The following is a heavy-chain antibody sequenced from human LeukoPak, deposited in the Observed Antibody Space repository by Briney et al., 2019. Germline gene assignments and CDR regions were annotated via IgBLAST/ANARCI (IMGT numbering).Heavy chain of an antibody. CDR3: ARLARWLSSILTGRTMYYFDY. Sequence: PSETLSLTCTVSGGSISSYYWSWIRQPPGKGLEWIGYIYYSGSTNYNPSLKSRVTISVDTSKNQFSLKLSSVTAADTAVYYCARLARWLSSILTGRTMYYFDYWGQGTLVTVSS. D-gene: IGHD3-9*01. J-gene: IGHJ4*02. CDR2: IYYSGST. V-gene: IGHV4-59*12. CDR1: GGSISSYY.